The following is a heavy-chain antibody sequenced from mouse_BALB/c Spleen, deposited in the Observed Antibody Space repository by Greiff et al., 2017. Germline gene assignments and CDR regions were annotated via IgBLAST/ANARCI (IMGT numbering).Heavy chain of an antibody. Sequence: VQLQQSGAELARPGASVKLSCKASGYTFTSYWMQWVKQRPGQGLEWIGAIYPGDGDTRYTQKFKGKATLTADKSSSTAYMQLSSLASEDSAVYYCARSMITGAYWGQGTLVTVSA. D-gene: IGHD2-4*01. CDR3: ARSMITGAY. CDR2: IYPGDGDT. J-gene: IGHJ3*01. V-gene: IGHV1-87*01. CDR1: GYTFTSYW.